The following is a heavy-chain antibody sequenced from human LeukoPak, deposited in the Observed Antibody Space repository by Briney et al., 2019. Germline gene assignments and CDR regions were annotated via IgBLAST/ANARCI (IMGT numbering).Heavy chain of an antibody. D-gene: IGHD3-3*01. CDR1: GFPFSSYG. V-gene: IGHV3-30*02. CDR3: AKDSNYDFWSGYSFDY. J-gene: IGHJ4*02. Sequence: GALRLSLSTSGFPFSSYGMHWVRQAPGKGLEGVAFIRYDGSNKYYADSVKGRFTISRDNSKNTLYLQINSLRAEDTAVYYCAKDSNYDFWSGYSFDYWGQGTLVTVSS. CDR2: IRYDGSNK.